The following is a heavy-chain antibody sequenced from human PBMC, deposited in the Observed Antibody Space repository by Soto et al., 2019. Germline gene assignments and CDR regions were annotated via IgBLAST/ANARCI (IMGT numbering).Heavy chain of an antibody. D-gene: IGHD3-3*01. CDR2: INPNSGGT. Sequence: ASVKVSCKASGYTFTGYYMHWVRQAPGQGLEWMGWINPNSGGTNYAQKFQGWVTMTRDTSISTAYMELSKLKSDDTAVYYCARGGVDFWSGYNTPYYYYYGMDVWGQGTTVTVSS. J-gene: IGHJ6*02. V-gene: IGHV1-2*04. CDR3: ARGGVDFWSGYNTPYYYYYGMDV. CDR1: GYTFTGYY.